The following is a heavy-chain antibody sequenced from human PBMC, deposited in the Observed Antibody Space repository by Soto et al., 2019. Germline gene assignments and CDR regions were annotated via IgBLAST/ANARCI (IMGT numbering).Heavy chain of an antibody. D-gene: IGHD6-13*01. Sequence: SGPTLVNPTETLTLTCTVSGFSLSNARMGVSWIRQPPGKALEWLAHIFSNDEKSYSTSLKSRLTISKDTSKSQVVLTMTNMEPVDKATYYCERQTRYSSSWIDYWGQGTLVTVSS. J-gene: IGHJ4*02. CDR1: GFSLSNARMG. CDR2: IFSNDEK. CDR3: ERQTRYSSSWIDY. V-gene: IGHV2-26*01.